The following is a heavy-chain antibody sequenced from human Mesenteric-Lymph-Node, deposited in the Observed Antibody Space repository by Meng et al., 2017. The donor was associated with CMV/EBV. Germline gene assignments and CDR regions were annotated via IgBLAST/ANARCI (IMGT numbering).Heavy chain of an antibody. J-gene: IGHJ4*02. CDR1: GFTFSKYA. CDR2: VSDNGSHT. CDR3: AKAQGTRGTTGAKYFDY. Sequence: GESLKISCAASGFTFSKYAVSWVRQAPGKGLEWVSTVSDNGSHTYYPDSVKGRFTISRDNSKNTLYLQMNSLRAEDTAVYYCAKAQGTRGTTGAKYFDYWGQGTLVTVSS. V-gene: IGHV3-23*01. D-gene: IGHD1-7*01.